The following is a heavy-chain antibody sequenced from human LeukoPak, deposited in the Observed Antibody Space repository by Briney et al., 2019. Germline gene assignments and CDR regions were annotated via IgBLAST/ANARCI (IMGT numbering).Heavy chain of an antibody. Sequence: PGGSLRLSCAASGFTLSSYAMSWVRQAPGKGLEWVSAISDSGNTYHADSVKGRFIISRDNAKDTLFLQMNSLRADDTAIYYCAKPSYGDPLDSFDVWGQGTMVTVSS. V-gene: IGHV3-23*01. CDR2: ISDSGNT. CDR3: AKPSYGDPLDSFDV. CDR1: GFTLSSYA. D-gene: IGHD4-17*01. J-gene: IGHJ3*01.